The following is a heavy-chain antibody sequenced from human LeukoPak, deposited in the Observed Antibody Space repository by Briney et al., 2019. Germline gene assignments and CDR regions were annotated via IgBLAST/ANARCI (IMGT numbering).Heavy chain of an antibody. CDR1: GFTFSSYG. CDR3: AKVLLASTAALDY. D-gene: IGHD4-17*01. CDR2: ISYDGSNK. J-gene: IGHJ4*02. Sequence: GGSLRLSCAASGFTFSSYGMHWVRQAPGKGLEWVAVISYDGSNKYYADSVKGRFTISRDNSKNTLYLQMNSLRAEDTAVYYCAKVLLASTAALDYWGQGALVTVSS. V-gene: IGHV3-30*18.